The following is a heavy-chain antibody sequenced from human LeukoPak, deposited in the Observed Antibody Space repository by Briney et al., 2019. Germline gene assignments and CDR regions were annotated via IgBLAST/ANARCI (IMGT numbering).Heavy chain of an antibody. CDR1: GGSISNNSYY. CDR3: ARGGDGYKTGNY. Sequence: SETLSLTCSVSGGSISNNSYYWTWIRQPPGKGLEWIGEIHPDGSTTYKPSLESRVTISVDTSKNQFSLRLSSLTAADTAVYFCARGGDGYKTGNYWGQGTLVTVSS. V-gene: IGHV4-39*07. D-gene: IGHD5-24*01. J-gene: IGHJ4*02. CDR2: IHPDGST.